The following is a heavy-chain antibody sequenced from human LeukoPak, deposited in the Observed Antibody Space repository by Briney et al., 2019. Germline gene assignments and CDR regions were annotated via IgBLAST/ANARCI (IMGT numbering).Heavy chain of an antibody. CDR1: GFTFSTYY. CDR2: ITTSSSYI. D-gene: IGHD5-18*01. J-gene: IGHJ4*02. CDR3: ARHLSGVTGYTYGRGIDY. Sequence: PGGSLRLSCAASGFTFSTYYMNWVRQAPGKGLEWVSSITTSSSYIYYADSVKGRFTISRDNAKNSLYLQMNSLRAEDTAVYYCARHLSGVTGYTYGRGIDYWGQGTLVTVSS. V-gene: IGHV3-21*01.